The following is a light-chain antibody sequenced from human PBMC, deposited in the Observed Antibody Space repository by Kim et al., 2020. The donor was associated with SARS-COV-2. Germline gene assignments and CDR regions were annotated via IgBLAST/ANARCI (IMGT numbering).Light chain of an antibody. J-gene: IGKJ4*01. Sequence: EMVMTQSPATLSVSPGERATLSCRASQSVSSNLAWYQQKPGQAPRILIYGASTRATGIPARFSGSGSGTEFTLTISSLQSEDFAVYYWQQYNNWPPLTFGGGTKVEIK. CDR1: QSVSSN. CDR2: GAS. CDR3: QQYNNWPPLT. V-gene: IGKV3-15*01.